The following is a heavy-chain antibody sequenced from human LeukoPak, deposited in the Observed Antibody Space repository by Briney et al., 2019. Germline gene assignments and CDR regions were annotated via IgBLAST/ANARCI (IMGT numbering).Heavy chain of an antibody. CDR3: ARDLGPAYGETGDFDY. J-gene: IGHJ4*02. D-gene: IGHD4-17*01. CDR1: GDSISSSLYY. CDR2: IYYSGTT. V-gene: IGHV4-39*07. Sequence: SETLSLTCTVSGDSISSSLYYWGWIRQPPGKGLDWIGNIYYSGTTYYNPSLKSRVTMSVDTSKNQFSLSLYSVTAADTAVYYCARDLGPAYGETGDFDYWGQGTLVTVSS.